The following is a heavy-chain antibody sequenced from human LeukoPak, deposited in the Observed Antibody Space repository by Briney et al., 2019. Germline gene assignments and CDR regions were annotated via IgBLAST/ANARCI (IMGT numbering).Heavy chain of an antibody. CDR1: GYTFTSYA. Sequence: VASVKVSCKASGYTFTSYAMHWVRQAPGQRLEWMGWINAGNGNTKYSQKFQGRVTITRDTSASTAYMELSSLRSEDTAVYYCARDHITMVRGVIPMDVWGQGTTVTVSS. CDR3: ARDHITMVRGVIPMDV. CDR2: INAGNGNT. V-gene: IGHV1-3*01. D-gene: IGHD3-10*01. J-gene: IGHJ6*02.